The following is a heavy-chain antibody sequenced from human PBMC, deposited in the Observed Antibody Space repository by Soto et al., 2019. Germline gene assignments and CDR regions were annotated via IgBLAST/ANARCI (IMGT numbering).Heavy chain of an antibody. V-gene: IGHV3-30-3*01. J-gene: IGHJ5*02. CDR2: ISYDGSNK. D-gene: IGHD6-13*01. CDR3: ASTAPIAAAGTGGWFDP. CDR1: GFTFSSYA. Sequence: QVQLVESGGGVVQPGRSLRLSCAASGFTFSSYAMHWVRQAPGKGLEWVAVISYDGSNKYYADSVKGRFTISRDNSKNTLYLQMNSLRAEDTAVYYCASTAPIAAAGTGGWFDPWGQGTLVTVSS.